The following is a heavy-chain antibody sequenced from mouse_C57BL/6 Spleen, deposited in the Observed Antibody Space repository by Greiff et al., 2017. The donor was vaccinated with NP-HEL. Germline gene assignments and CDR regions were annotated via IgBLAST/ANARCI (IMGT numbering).Heavy chain of an antibody. CDR2: IDPSDSYT. CDR1: GYTFTSYW. D-gene: IGHD1-1*01. Sequence: QVQLQQPGAELVKPGASVKLSCKASGYTFTSYWMQWVKQRPGQGLEWIGEIDPSDSYTNYNQKYKGKATLTVETSSSTAYMQLSSLTSEDSAFYYCARRTSITTVVAKDAMDYWGQGTSVTVSS. CDR3: ARRTSITTVVAKDAMDY. V-gene: IGHV1-50*01. J-gene: IGHJ4*01.